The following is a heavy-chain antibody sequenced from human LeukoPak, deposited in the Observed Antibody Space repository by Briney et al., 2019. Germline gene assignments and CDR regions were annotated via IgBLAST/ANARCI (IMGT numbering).Heavy chain of an antibody. D-gene: IGHD3-10*01. V-gene: IGHV4-59*01. Sequence: PSETLSLTCTVSGGSISSYYWSWIRQPPGKGLEWIGYIYYSGSTNYNPSLKSRVTISVDTSKNQFSLKLSSVTAADTAVYYCARVTGSYKLDYWGQGTLVTVSS. J-gene: IGHJ4*02. CDR1: GGSISSYY. CDR3: ARVTGSYKLDY. CDR2: IYYSGST.